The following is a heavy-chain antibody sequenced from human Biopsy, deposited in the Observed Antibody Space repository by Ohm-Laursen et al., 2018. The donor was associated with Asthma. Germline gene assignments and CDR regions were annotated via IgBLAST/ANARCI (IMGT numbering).Heavy chain of an antibody. J-gene: IGHJ4*02. V-gene: IGHV3-30*03. CDR2: ISSDVRE. Sequence: SLRLSCTASGFTFSNYGMHWVRQAPGKGLDWVALISSDVREWYADSVKGRFTISRDNSKNTLDLQMNSLRGDDTAVYYCVRWRSGYPDHYSDFWGLGTLVTVSS. D-gene: IGHD2-21*01. CDR1: GFTFSNYG. CDR3: VRWRSGYPDHYSDF.